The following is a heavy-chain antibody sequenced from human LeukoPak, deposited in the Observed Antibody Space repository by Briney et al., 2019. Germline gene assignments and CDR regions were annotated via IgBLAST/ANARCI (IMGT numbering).Heavy chain of an antibody. D-gene: IGHD2-15*01. CDR1: GGSISSSSYY. CDR2: IYYSGST. J-gene: IGHJ4*02. V-gene: IGHV4-39*01. Sequence: PSETLSLTCTVSGGSISSSSYYWGWIRQPPGKGLEWIGSIYYSGSTYYNPSPKSRVTISVDTSKNQFSLKLSSVTAADTAVYYCARYCSGGSCYSLMAFDYWGQGTLVTVSS. CDR3: ARYCSGGSCYSLMAFDY.